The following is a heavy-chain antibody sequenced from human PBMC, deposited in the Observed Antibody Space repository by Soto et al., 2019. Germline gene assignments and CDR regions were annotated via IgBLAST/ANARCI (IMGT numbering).Heavy chain of an antibody. V-gene: IGHV3-30*18. Sequence: TGGSLRLSCAASGFTFSSYGMHWVRQAPGKGLEWVAVISYDGSNKYYADSVKGRFTISRDNSKNTLYLQMNSLRAEDTAVYYCAKDPNYYDSSGYFYYFDYWGQGTLVTVSS. D-gene: IGHD3-22*01. CDR3: AKDPNYYDSSGYFYYFDY. CDR2: ISYDGSNK. J-gene: IGHJ4*02. CDR1: GFTFSSYG.